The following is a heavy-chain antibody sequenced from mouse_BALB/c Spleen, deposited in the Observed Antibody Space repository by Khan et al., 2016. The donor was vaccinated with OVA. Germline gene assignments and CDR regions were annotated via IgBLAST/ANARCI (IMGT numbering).Heavy chain of an antibody. J-gene: IGHJ3*01. CDR1: GYTFTNYW. V-gene: IGHV1-7*01. CDR3: VNHGSSSAWFTY. Sequence: VQLQESGPELAKPGASVKMSCKASGYTFTNYWMHWVKQRPGQGLEWIGYINPSTGYTEYNQKFKDKATLTADKSSSTAYMQLSSLTSEDSAVYYCVNHGSSSAWFTYWAKGLWSLSLQ. CDR2: INPSTGYT. D-gene: IGHD1-1*01.